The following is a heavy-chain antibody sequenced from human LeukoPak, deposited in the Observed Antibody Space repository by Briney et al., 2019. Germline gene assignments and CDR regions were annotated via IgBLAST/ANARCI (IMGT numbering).Heavy chain of an antibody. Sequence: SETLSLTCTVSGGSISSSSYYWGWIRQPPGKGLEWIGSIYYSGSTYYNPSLKSRVTISVDTSKNQFSLKLSSVTAADTAVYYCASLSPKFGSRRGYYFDYWGQGTLVTVSS. J-gene: IGHJ4*02. CDR2: IYYSGST. CDR3: ASLSPKFGSRRGYYFDY. D-gene: IGHD1-14*01. CDR1: GGSISSSSYY. V-gene: IGHV4-39*01.